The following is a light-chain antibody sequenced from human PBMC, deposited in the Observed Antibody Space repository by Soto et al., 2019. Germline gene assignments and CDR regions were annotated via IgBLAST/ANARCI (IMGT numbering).Light chain of an antibody. V-gene: IGKV3-20*01. Sequence: EIVLTQSPGTLSLSPGERATLSCRASQSVPRSYLAWYQQKPGQAPRLLIYGTSSRATGIPDRFSGSGSGPHVTHTIGILEPEDFVVCYCQQYGSSITFGHGTRLEIK. CDR1: QSVPRSY. J-gene: IGKJ5*01. CDR3: QQYGSSIT. CDR2: GTS.